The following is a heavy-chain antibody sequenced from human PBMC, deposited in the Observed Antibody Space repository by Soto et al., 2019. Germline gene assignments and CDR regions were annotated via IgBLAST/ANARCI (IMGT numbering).Heavy chain of an antibody. D-gene: IGHD3-9*01. J-gene: IGHJ6*02. CDR1: GYTFTSYD. V-gene: IGHV1-8*01. CDR2: MNPNSGNT. CDR3: ARGPYYDILTGYYIPYYYYGMDV. Sequence: SLKVSCKTSGYTFTSYDINWVRQDTVQVLERMGCMNPNSGNTGYAQKFQGRVTMTRNTSISTAYMELSSLRSEDTAVYYCARGPYYDILTGYYIPYYYYGMDVWGQGNTVTVS.